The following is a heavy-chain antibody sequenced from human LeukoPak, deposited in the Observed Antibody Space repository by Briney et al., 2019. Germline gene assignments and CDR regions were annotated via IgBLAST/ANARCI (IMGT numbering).Heavy chain of an antibody. CDR3: ARDDVRCSGGSCYSDSAFDI. J-gene: IGHJ3*02. V-gene: IGHV4-34*01. CDR1: GGSFSGYY. CDR2: INHSGST. Sequence: SETLSLTCAVYGGSFSGYYWSWIRQPPGKGLEWIGEINHSGSTNYNPSLKSRVTISVDTSKNQFSLKLSSVTAADTAVYYCARDDVRCSGGSCYSDSAFDIWGQGTMVTVSP. D-gene: IGHD2-15*01.